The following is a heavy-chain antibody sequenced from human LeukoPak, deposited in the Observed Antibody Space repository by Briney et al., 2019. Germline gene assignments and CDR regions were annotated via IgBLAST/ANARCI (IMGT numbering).Heavy chain of an antibody. J-gene: IGHJ4*02. CDR1: GYTFTSYG. CDR3: ARDFGYYGSGRYFEY. V-gene: IGHV1-18*01. Sequence: ASVKVSCTASGYTFTSYGISWVRQAPGQGLEWMGWISAYNGNTNYAQKVQGRVTMTTDTSTNTAYMELRSLSSDDSAWYYCARDFGYYGSGRYFEYWGQGTLVTVSS. D-gene: IGHD3-10*01. CDR2: ISAYNGNT.